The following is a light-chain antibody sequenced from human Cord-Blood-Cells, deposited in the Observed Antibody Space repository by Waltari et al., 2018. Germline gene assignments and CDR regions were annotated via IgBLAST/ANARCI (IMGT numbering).Light chain of an antibody. V-gene: IGKV3-20*01. CDR3: QQYGSSPPYT. CDR2: GAS. J-gene: IGKJ2*01. CDR1: QRVSSSY. Sequence: EVVLTQSPRPLSFSPRERATLSCRAIQRVSSSYLALYQQKPGQAPRLLIYGASSRTTGIPDRFSGSGSGTDFTLTISRLEPEDFAVYYCQQYGSSPPYTFGQGTKLEIK.